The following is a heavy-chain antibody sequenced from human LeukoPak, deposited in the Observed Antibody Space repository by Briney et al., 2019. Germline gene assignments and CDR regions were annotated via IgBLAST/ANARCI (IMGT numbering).Heavy chain of an antibody. CDR1: GGSITSYY. CDR2: ISYSGST. D-gene: IGHD6-19*01. Sequence: PSETLSLTCSVSGGSITSYYWSWIRQPPGKGLEWIGYISYSGSTNYNPSLKSRVSISVDTSKNQFSLKLSSVTAADTAVYYCARLRASRVAADYWGQGTLVTVSS. V-gene: IGHV4-59*01. CDR3: ARLRASRVAADY. J-gene: IGHJ4*02.